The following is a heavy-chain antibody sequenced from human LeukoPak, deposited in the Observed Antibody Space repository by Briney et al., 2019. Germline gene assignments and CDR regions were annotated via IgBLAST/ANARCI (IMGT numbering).Heavy chain of an antibody. CDR3: ARVRAGNYDFLSGYFTPSYYFDY. Sequence: ASVKVSCKASGYTFTSYDVNWVRQATGQGLEWMGWMNPSSGNTGYAQKFQGRVTITRNTSISTSYMELSSLRSEDTAVYYCARVRAGNYDFLSGYFTPSYYFDYWGQGTLVTVSS. V-gene: IGHV1-8*03. CDR1: GYTFTSYD. D-gene: IGHD3-3*01. CDR2: MNPSSGNT. J-gene: IGHJ4*02.